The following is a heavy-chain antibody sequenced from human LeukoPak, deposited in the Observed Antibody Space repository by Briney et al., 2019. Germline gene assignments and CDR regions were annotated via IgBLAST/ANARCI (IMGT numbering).Heavy chain of an antibody. CDR2: INHSGST. J-gene: IGHJ5*02. CDR1: GGSFSGYY. Sequence: SQTLSLTCAVYGGSFSGYYWSWISQPPGKGLEWSGEINHSGSTNYNPSLKSRVTISVDTSKNQFSLKLSSVTAADMAVYYCARGYRSIAAVRVNNWFDPWGQGTLVTVSS. D-gene: IGHD6-13*01. V-gene: IGHV4-34*01. CDR3: ARGYRSIAAVRVNNWFDP.